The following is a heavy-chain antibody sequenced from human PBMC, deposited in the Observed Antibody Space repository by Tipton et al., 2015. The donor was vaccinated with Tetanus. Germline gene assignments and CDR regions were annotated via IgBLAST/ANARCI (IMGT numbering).Heavy chain of an antibody. J-gene: IGHJ4*02. CDR1: GGSVSGHF. CDR3: SRDSSSVYRMVGFTVLGGYFDY. V-gene: IGHV4-59*02. D-gene: IGHD1-26*01. CDR2: ISDSGTT. Sequence: TLSLTCTVSGGSVSGHFWSWIRQSPGKGLEWIGYISDSGTTNYNPSLKSRVTMSRDTSNNQISLKLDSVTAADTAVYYCSRDSSSVYRMVGFTVLGGYFDYWGQGIPVTASS.